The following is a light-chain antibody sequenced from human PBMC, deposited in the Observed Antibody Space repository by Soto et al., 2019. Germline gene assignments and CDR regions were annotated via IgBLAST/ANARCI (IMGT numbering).Light chain of an antibody. CDR2: GAS. V-gene: IGKV3-20*01. J-gene: IGKJ4*01. CDR3: HQYDSSPLT. CDR1: QSMSTNY. Sequence: EIVLAQSPDTLSLSPGERATLSCRTSQSMSTNYLAWYQQKSGQPPRLLIYGASIRATGIPDRFSGSGSGTDFTLTISRLEPEDFAVYYYHQYDSSPLTFGGGAKVEIK.